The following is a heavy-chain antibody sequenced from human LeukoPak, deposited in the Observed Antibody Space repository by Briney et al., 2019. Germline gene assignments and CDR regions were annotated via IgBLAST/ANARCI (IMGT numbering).Heavy chain of an antibody. CDR1: GYSFTSYW. Sequence: GESLKISCKGSGYSFTSYWIGWVRQMPGKGLEWMGIIYPGDSDTTYSPSFQGQVTISADKSVSTAYLQWSSLKASDTAMYFCARQHSSGRYYFDNWGQGTLDTVSS. V-gene: IGHV5-51*01. CDR3: ARQHSSGRYYFDN. CDR2: IYPGDSDT. J-gene: IGHJ4*02. D-gene: IGHD6-19*01.